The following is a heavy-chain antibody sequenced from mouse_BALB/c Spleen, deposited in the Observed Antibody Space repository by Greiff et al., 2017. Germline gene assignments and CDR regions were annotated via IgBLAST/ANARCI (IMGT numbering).Heavy chain of an antibody. CDR3: ARSRGEYGNYVDY. J-gene: IGHJ2*01. CDR2: ISSGSSTI. D-gene: IGHD2-10*02. Sequence: EVKLQESGGGLVQPGGSRKLSCAASGFTFSSFGMHWVRQAPEKGLEWVAYISSGSSTIYYADTVKGRFTISRDNPKNTLFLQMTSLRSEDTAMYYCARSRGEYGNYVDYWGKGTTLTVSS. V-gene: IGHV5-17*02. CDR1: GFTFSSFG.